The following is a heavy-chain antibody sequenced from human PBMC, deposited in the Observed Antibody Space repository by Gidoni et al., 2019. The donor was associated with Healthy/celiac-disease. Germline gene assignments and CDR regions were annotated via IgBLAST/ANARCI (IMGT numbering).Heavy chain of an antibody. Sequence: QVTLRESGPALVKPTQTLTLTCTFSGFSLSTSGMCVSWIRQPPGKALEWLALIDWDDDKYYSTSLKTRLTISKDTSKNQVVLTMTNMDPVDTATYYCARDTAMVTVSYYYGMDVWGQGTTVTVSS. D-gene: IGHD5-18*01. CDR1: GFSLSTSGMC. CDR2: IDWDDDK. J-gene: IGHJ6*02. CDR3: ARDTAMVTVSYYYGMDV. V-gene: IGHV2-70*01.